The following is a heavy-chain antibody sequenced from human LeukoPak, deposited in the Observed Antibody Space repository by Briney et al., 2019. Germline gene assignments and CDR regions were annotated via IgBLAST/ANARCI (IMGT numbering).Heavy chain of an antibody. CDR1: GFTFSSYG. D-gene: IGHD3-22*01. CDR3: ARDLIRGYVAFDI. CDR2: IRYDGSNK. V-gene: IGHV3-30*02. J-gene: IGHJ3*02. Sequence: EGSLRLSCATSGFTFSSYGMHWVRQAPGKGLEWVAFIRYDGSNKYYPDSVKGRFTISRDNSKNTLYLQMNSLGAEDTAVYYCARDLIRGYVAFDIWGQGTMVTVSS.